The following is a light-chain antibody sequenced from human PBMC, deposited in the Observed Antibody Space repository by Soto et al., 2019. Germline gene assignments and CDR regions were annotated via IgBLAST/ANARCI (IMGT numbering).Light chain of an antibody. CDR2: GAS. J-gene: IGKJ2*01. Sequence: EIILTQSPASLSVSPGERATLSCRASQSVNNNLAWYQQKRGQAPRLLIYGASTRATGIPGRFRGSGSGTEFTHTITSLPSEDFAVYHCQKYNNWPPDTFGQGTKQEIK. V-gene: IGKV3-15*01. CDR1: QSVNNN. CDR3: QKYNNWPPDT.